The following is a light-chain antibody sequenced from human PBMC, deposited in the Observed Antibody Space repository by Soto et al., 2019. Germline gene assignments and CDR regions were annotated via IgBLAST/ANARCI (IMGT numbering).Light chain of an antibody. CDR1: QGISSH. CDR3: QQLNGYPST. J-gene: IGKJ5*01. Sequence: IQLTQSPSSLSASVGDRVTITCRASQGISSHLVWYQQKPGKAPKLLIYAASTLQSGVPSRLSGSGSGTDFSVTTSSLQPEDFAAYYCQQLNGYPSTFGQGTRLEIK. CDR2: AAS. V-gene: IGKV1-9*01.